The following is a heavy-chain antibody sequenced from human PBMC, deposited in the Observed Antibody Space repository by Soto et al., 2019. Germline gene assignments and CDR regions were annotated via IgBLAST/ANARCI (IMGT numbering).Heavy chain of an antibody. J-gene: IGHJ5*02. D-gene: IGHD6-13*01. Sequence: PSETLSLTCAVSGGSISSDYWSWIRQPPGKGLEWIGYIRHSGSANYNPSLKSRVTISVDTSKNQFSLKLSSVTAADTAVYYCARDRAAAAGIFGWFDPRGQGTLVTVSS. V-gene: IGHV4-59*01. CDR2: IRHSGSA. CDR3: ARDRAAAAGIFGWFDP. CDR1: GGSISSDY.